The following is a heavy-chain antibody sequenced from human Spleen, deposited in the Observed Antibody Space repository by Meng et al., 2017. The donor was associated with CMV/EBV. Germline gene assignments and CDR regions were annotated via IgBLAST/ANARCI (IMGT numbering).Heavy chain of an antibody. Sequence: GGSLRLSCAVSGFTFSSYSMNWVRQAPGKGLEWVSSISKSSTYIYHADSLKGRFTISRDNSKNTLYLQTNSLRAEDTAVYYCAKDRSGSYSYFDYWGQGTLVTVSS. CDR1: GFTFSSYS. CDR2: ISKSSTYI. J-gene: IGHJ4*02. V-gene: IGHV3-21*04. D-gene: IGHD1-26*01. CDR3: AKDRSGSYSYFDY.